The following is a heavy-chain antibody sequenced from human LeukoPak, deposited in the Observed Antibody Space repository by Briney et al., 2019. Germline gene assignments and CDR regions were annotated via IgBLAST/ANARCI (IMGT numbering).Heavy chain of an antibody. V-gene: IGHV5-51*01. CDR2: IYPGDSDT. CDR1: GYSFTTYW. J-gene: IGHJ4*02. Sequence: KVSCTGSGYSFTTYWIGWVRQMPGEGLEWMGIIYPGDSDTRYSPSFQGQVTISVDKSISTANLQWSSLEASDTAMYYCARVSAVAGQGCDYWGQGTLVTVSS. CDR3: ARVSAVAGQGCDY. D-gene: IGHD6-19*01.